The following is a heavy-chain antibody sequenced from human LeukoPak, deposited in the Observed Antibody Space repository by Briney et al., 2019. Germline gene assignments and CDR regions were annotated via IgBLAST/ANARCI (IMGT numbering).Heavy chain of an antibody. J-gene: IGHJ4*01. Sequence: GGSLRLSCAASGFTFSSYSMNWVRQAPGKGLEWVSYISSSSSTIYYADSVKGRFTISRDSSNNTLFLQMTNLRAEDSGLYYCATDVRSSPLGFWGHGTLVTVSS. CDR2: ISSSSSTI. CDR1: GFTFSSYS. V-gene: IGHV3-48*01. D-gene: IGHD6-19*01. CDR3: ATDVRSSPLGF.